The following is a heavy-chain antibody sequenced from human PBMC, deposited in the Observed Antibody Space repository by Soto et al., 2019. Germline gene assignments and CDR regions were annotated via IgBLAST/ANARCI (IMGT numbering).Heavy chain of an antibody. CDR1: GGSISSGGYY. CDR2: IYYSGST. J-gene: IGHJ6*02. V-gene: IGHV4-31*03. D-gene: IGHD3-10*01. Sequence: PSETLSLTCTVSGGSISSGGYYWSWIRQHPGKGLEWIGYIYYSGSTYYNPSLKSRVTISVDTSKNQFSLKLSSVTAADTAVYYCASGFITMVRTHYGMDVWGQGTTVTVSS. CDR3: ASGFITMVRTHYGMDV.